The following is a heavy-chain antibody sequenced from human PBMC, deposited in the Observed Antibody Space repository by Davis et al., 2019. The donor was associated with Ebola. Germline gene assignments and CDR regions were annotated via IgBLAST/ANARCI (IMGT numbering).Heavy chain of an antibody. J-gene: IGHJ6*02. CDR2: ISGSGGST. V-gene: IGHV3-23*01. Sequence: PGGSLRLSCAASGFTFSSYAMSWVRQAPGKGLEWVSAISGSGGSTYYADSVKGRFTISRDNSKNTLYLQMNSLRAEDTAVYYCAKPYYYGSGSYWPYYYYGMDVWGQGTTVTVSS. D-gene: IGHD3-10*01. CDR1: GFTFSSYA. CDR3: AKPYYYGSGSYWPYYYYGMDV.